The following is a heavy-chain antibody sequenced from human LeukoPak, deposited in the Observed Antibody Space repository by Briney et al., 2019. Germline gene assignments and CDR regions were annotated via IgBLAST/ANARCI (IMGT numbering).Heavy chain of an antibody. D-gene: IGHD3-3*01. CDR1: KFTFNSYA. V-gene: IGHV3-21*01. CDR3: ARDNYDFWSGYYLPDFPYYMDV. Sequence: GGSLRLSCAGSKFTFNSYAMNWVRQAPGRGLEWVSGISGDGTTTYYADSVKGRFTISRDNAKNSLYLQMNSLRAEDTAVYYCARDNYDFWSGYYLPDFPYYMDVWGKGTTVTVSS. J-gene: IGHJ6*03. CDR2: ISGDGTTT.